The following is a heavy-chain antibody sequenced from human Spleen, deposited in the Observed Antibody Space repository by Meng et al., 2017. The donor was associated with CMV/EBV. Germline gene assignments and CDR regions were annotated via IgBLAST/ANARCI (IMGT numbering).Heavy chain of an antibody. CDR2: ISSSSSYI. CDR3: ARGTHDIWSGSPMDV. V-gene: IGHV3-21*01. CDR1: GFIFSSYS. Sequence: GESLKISCAASGFIFSSYSMNWVRQAPGKGLEWVSSISSSSSYIYYADSVRGRLTISRDNAKNSVYLEMNDLRAEDTAVYYCARGTHDIWSGSPMDVWGQGSTVTVSS. D-gene: IGHD3-3*01. J-gene: IGHJ6*02.